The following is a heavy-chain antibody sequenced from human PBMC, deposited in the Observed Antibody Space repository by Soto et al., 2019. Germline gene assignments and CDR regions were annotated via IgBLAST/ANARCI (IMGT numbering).Heavy chain of an antibody. J-gene: IGHJ4*02. CDR1: GFTFSDYY. V-gene: IGHV3-11*01. Sequence: QVQLVESGGGLVKPGGSLRLSCAASGFTFSDYYMSWIRQAPGKGLEWVSYISSSGSTIYYADSVKGRFTISRDNAKNPLYPEMNRLRAEDTAVYYCARVGAPSYYFDYWGQGTLVTVSS. D-gene: IGHD1-26*01. CDR3: ARVGAPSYYFDY. CDR2: ISSSGSTI.